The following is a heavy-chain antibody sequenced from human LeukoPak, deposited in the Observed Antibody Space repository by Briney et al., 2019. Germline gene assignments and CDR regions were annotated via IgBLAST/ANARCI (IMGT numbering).Heavy chain of an antibody. J-gene: IGHJ5*02. D-gene: IGHD2/OR15-2a*01. CDR1: GGSISSYY. Sequence: SETLSLTCTVSGGSISSYYWSWIRQPPGKGLDWIGYIYYSGSTNYNPSLKSRVTISVDTSKNQFSLKLSSVTAADTAVYYCARGQLRDVINWFDPWGQGTLVTVSS. CDR3: ARGQLRDVINWFDP. V-gene: IGHV4-59*01. CDR2: IYYSGST.